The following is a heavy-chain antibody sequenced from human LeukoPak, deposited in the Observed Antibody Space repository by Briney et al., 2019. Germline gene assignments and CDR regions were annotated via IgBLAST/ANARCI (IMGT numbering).Heavy chain of an antibody. CDR1: GGSFSGYY. V-gene: IGHV4-34*01. CDR3: ARVNYYDSSGYYYE. CDR2: INHSGST. J-gene: IGHJ4*02. Sequence: SETLSLTCAVYGGSFSGYYWSWIRQPPGKGLEWIGEINHSGSTNYNPSLKSRVTISVDTSKNQFSLKLSSVTAADTAVYCCARVNYYDSSGYYYEWGQGTLVTVSS. D-gene: IGHD3-22*01.